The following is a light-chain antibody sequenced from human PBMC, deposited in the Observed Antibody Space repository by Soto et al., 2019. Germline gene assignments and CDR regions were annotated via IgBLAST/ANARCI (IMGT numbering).Light chain of an antibody. V-gene: IGLV2-14*03. CDR1: SSDVGGSNF. J-gene: IGLJ1*01. CDR3: VSYTSRTTYV. CDR2: DVA. Sequence: QSALTQPASVSDSPGQSITISCTGTSSDVGGSNFVSWYQQHPGKPPKLIIYDVANRPSGVSNRFSGSKSGSTASLIISRLQTEDEADYYCVSYTSRTTYVFGTRTKVTVL.